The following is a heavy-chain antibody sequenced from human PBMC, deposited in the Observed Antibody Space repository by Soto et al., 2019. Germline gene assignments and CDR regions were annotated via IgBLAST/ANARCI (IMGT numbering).Heavy chain of an antibody. CDR1: GFTFSKYG. CDR2: ISHDENHK. CDR3: AKDLVAVAPASPDY. D-gene: IGHD6-19*01. V-gene: IGHV3-30*18. Sequence: HPGGSLRLSCAASGFTFSKYGMHWVRQAPGRGLEWVAAISHDENHKYFGDSVKGRFTISRDNSKNTLSLQMNSLRTEDTAVYYCAKDLVAVAPASPDYWGQGTLVTVSS. J-gene: IGHJ4*02.